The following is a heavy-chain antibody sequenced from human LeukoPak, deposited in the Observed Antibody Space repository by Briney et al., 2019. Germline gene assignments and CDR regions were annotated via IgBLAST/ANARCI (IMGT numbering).Heavy chain of an antibody. D-gene: IGHD5-18*01. CDR1: SGSLNNHY. Sequence: PSETLSLTCIVSSGSLNNHYWSWVRQPPGKGVEWIGYIYDSWNTNYNPSLPSRGTISMDASRNQFSLNLTSVTAADTAVYCARDQIGYGLDYWGQGTLVTVSS. CDR2: IYDSWNT. CDR3: ARDQIGYGLDY. V-gene: IGHV4-59*11. J-gene: IGHJ4*02.